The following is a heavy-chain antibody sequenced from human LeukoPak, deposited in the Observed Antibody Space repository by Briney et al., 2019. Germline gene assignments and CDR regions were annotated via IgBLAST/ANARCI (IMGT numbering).Heavy chain of an antibody. CDR3: ARDHCATTGCYEDYYYGLDV. CDR2: INPNNGGT. D-gene: IGHD2-2*01. J-gene: IGHJ6*02. Sequence: ASVKVSCKASGYTFSCNYIQWVRQAPGQGLEWMGWINPNNGGTNYAQNFQGRVTMTRDTSISTAYMELSRLTSDDTAVYYCARDHCATTGCYEDYYYGLDVWGQGTTVTVSS. CDR1: GYTFSCNY. V-gene: IGHV1-2*02.